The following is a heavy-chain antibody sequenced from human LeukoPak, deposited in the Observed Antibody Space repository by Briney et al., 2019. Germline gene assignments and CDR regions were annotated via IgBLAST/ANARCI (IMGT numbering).Heavy chain of an antibody. J-gene: IGHJ4*02. CDR2: IDQDGNDK. CDR1: GFTFSSYA. CDR3: ARNTYYDFWSRHYGLDY. V-gene: IGHV3-7*01. Sequence: GGSLRLSCAAPGFTFSSYAMSWVRQAPGKGLEWVANIDQDGNDKYYVGSVKGRFTISRDNAKSSLYLEVKSLRAEDTAVYYCARNTYYDFWSRHYGLDYWGQGILVTVSS. D-gene: IGHD3-3*01.